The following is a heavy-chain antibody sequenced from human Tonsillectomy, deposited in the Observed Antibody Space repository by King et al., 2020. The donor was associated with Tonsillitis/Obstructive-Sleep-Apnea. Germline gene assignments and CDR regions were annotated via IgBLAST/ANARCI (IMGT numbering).Heavy chain of an antibody. CDR2: ISTDESGT. D-gene: IGHD2-15*01. CDR1: GFTFSRYW. Sequence: VQLVESGGGLVQPGGSLRLSCAVSGFTFSRYWMHWVRQAPGKGLVWVSRISTDESGTSYADSVKGRFTISRDNAKNTLYLQMNSLRVEDTAVYYCARGRFGSGGSCPDWMDVWGKGTTVTVS. V-gene: IGHV3-74*01. J-gene: IGHJ6*01. CDR3: ARGRFGSGGSCPDWMDV.